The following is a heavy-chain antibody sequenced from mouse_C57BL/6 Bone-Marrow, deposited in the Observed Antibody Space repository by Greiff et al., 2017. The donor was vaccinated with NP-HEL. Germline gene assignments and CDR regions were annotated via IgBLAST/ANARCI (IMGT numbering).Heavy chain of an antibody. D-gene: IGHD2-4*01. CDR2: IYTRAGST. J-gene: IGHJ4*01. CDR3: ARRDYYDFFYAMVY. CDR1: GYTFTDHT. V-gene: IGHV1-78*01. Sequence: VQLQQSDAELVKPGASVKISCKVSGYTFTDHTIHWMKQRPEQGLEWIGYIYTRAGSTKYNEKFKGKATLTADKSSSTAYMQLNSLTSEDSAVYFCARRDYYDFFYAMVYWGQGTSVTVSS.